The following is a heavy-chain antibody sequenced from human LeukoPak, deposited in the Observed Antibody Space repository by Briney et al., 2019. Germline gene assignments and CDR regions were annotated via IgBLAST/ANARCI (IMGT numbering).Heavy chain of an antibody. CDR1: GFTFSSYA. D-gene: IGHD3-10*01. Sequence: GGSLRLSCAASGFTFSSYAMHWVRQAPGKGLEWVAVISYDGNNKYYADSVKGRFTISRDNAKNTQHLEMNSLRAEDTAVYYCARDRIGTIVRGVIIRPGGYFDYWGQGTLVTVSS. CDR3: ARDRIGTIVRGVIIRPGGYFDY. J-gene: IGHJ4*02. CDR2: ISYDGNNK. V-gene: IGHV3-30-3*01.